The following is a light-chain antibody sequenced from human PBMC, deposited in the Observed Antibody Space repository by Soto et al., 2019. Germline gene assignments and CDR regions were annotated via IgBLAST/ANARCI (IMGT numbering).Light chain of an antibody. CDR1: QSVSGSY. V-gene: IGKV3-20*01. CDR3: QLYRSSQPYT. CDR2: GSS. J-gene: IGKJ2*01. Sequence: EIVLTQSPGTLSLSPGERATLSCRASQSVSGSYLAWYQQKPGQSPRLLIYGSSDRATGIPDRLSGSASGTAFTLTFSRVGREEVAVYYRQLYRSSQPYTFGELTTLEIK.